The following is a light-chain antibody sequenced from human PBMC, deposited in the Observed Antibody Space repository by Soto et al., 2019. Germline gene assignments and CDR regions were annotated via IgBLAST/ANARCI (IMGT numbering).Light chain of an antibody. Sequence: QSALTQPASVSGSPGQSITISCTGTNRDIGTDNLVSWYQRHPGKAPKLMIYGGTKRPSGVSDRFSGSKSGNTASLTISGLQAEDESDYYCCSYTGSSTFVLFGGGTKLTVL. V-gene: IGLV2-23*01. J-gene: IGLJ2*01. CDR3: CSYTGSSTFVL. CDR1: NRDIGTDNL. CDR2: GGT.